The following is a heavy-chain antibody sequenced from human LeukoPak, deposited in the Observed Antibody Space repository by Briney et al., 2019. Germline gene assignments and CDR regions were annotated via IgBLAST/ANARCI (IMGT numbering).Heavy chain of an antibody. V-gene: IGHV1-2*02. CDR2: INPNSGGT. CDR1: GYTFTGYY. Sequence: GASVKVSCKASGYTFTGYYMHWVRQAPGQGLEWMGWINPNSGGTNYAQKFQGRVTMTRDTSISTAYMELSRLRSDDTAVYYCAGDRVPWDYDSSGSFDYWGQGTLVTVSS. D-gene: IGHD3-22*01. J-gene: IGHJ4*02. CDR3: AGDRVPWDYDSSGSFDY.